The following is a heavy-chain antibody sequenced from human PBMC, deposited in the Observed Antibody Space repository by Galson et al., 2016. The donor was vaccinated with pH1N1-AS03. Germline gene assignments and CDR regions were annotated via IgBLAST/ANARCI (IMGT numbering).Heavy chain of an antibody. CDR1: SGSLSGYY. D-gene: IGHD1-26*01. Sequence: ETLSLTCAVQSGSLSGYYWTWIRQSPTKGLEWIGELDRSGTTIYNPSLESRLSMSVDTSKNQFSLKLSSVTAADTAIYYCARGATFAWELLSLWGQGTLVTVSS. CDR2: LDRSGTT. V-gene: IGHV4-34*01. J-gene: IGHJ4*02. CDR3: ARGATFAWELLSL.